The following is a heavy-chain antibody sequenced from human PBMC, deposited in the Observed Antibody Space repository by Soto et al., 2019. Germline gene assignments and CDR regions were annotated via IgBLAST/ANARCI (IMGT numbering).Heavy chain of an antibody. Sequence: ASVKVSCKASGYTFTSYGISWVRQAPGQGLEWMGWISAYSGNTSYAQKFQGRVTMTTDTSTSTVYMELSSLRSEDTAVYYCANEGDYYGMDVWGQGTTVTVSS. CDR3: ANEGDYYGMDV. CDR2: ISAYSGNT. J-gene: IGHJ6*02. V-gene: IGHV1-18*01. CDR1: GYTFTSYG.